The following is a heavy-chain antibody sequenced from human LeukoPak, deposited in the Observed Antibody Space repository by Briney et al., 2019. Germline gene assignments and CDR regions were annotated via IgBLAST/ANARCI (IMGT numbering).Heavy chain of an antibody. CDR3: ARDLHYDILTGPLGMDV. V-gene: IGHV3-21*01. Sequence: PGGSLRLSCAASGFTFSSYSMNWVRQAPGKGLEWVSSISSSSSYINYADSVKGRFTISRDNAKNSLYLQMNSLRAEDTAVYYCARDLHYDILTGPLGMDVWGKGTTVTVSS. CDR1: GFTFSSYS. J-gene: IGHJ6*04. D-gene: IGHD3-9*01. CDR2: ISSSSSYI.